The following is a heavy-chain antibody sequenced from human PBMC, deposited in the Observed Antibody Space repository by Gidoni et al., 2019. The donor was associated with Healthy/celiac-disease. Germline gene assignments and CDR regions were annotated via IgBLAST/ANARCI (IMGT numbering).Heavy chain of an antibody. Sequence: EVQLVESGGGLVKPGGSLRLSCAASGFTFSSYSMNWVRQAPGKGLEWVSSISSSSSYIYYADSVKGRFTISRDNAKNSLYLQMNSLRAEDTAVYYCARTPYSGYDLGNFDYWGQGTLVTVSS. CDR1: GFTFSSYS. D-gene: IGHD5-12*01. J-gene: IGHJ4*02. V-gene: IGHV3-21*01. CDR3: ARTPYSGYDLGNFDY. CDR2: ISSSSSYI.